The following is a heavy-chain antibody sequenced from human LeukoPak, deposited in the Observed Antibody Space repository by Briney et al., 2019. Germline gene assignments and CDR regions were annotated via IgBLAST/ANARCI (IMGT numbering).Heavy chain of an antibody. CDR1: GFTFSSYG. J-gene: IGHJ4*02. CDR3: ALGVVVVAATTSDY. V-gene: IGHV3-30*02. CDR2: IRYDGSNK. Sequence: GGSLRLSCAASGFTFSSYGMHWVRQAPGKGLEWVAFIRYDGSNKYYADSVKGRFTISRDNSKNTLYLQMNSLRAEDTAVYYCALGVVVVAATTSDYWGQGTLVTVSS. D-gene: IGHD2-15*01.